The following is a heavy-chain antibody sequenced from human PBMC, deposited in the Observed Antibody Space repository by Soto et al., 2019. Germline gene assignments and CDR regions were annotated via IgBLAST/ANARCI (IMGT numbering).Heavy chain of an antibody. CDR1: GGSISSGDYH. J-gene: IGHJ6*02. CDR2: VYYSGST. V-gene: IGHV4-30-4*01. CDR3: ARPSPYYYYGMDV. Sequence: SETLSLTCTVSGGSISSGDYHWSWIRQPPGKGLEWIGAVYYSGSTYYNPSLKSRITISVDKSKNQFSLKLSSVTAADTAVYYCARPSPYYYYGMDVWGQGTTVTVSS.